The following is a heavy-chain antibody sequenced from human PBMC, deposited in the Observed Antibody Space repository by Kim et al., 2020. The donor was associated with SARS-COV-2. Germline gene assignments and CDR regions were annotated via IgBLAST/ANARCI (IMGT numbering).Heavy chain of an antibody. V-gene: IGHV1-24*01. CDR2: FDPEDVET. D-gene: IGHD6-19*01. J-gene: IGHJ6*02. CDR1: GYTLTELS. Sequence: SVKVSCKVSGYTLTELSMHWVRQAPGKGLEWMGGFDPEDVETIYAQNFQGRVTMTEDTSTDTAYMELSSLRSEDTAVYYCAAGVAVAGRSSDYHYHYGMDVWGQGTTVTVSS. CDR3: AAGVAVAGRSSDYHYHYGMDV.